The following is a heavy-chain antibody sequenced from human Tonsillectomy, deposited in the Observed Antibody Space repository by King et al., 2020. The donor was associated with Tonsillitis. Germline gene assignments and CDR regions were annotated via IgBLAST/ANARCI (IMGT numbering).Heavy chain of an antibody. V-gene: IGHV3-30*03. CDR2: ISYDGGNK. CDR3: ARDLPPDQFPNAYYYYYYMYV. D-gene: IGHD2-2*01. CDR1: GFTFSSYG. J-gene: IGHJ6*03. Sequence: VQLVESGGGVIQPGRSVRLSCAASGFTFSSYGMHWVRQAPGKGLEWVAVISYDGGNKYCADSVKGRFTISRDNSKNTLYLQMSSLRTEDTAVYYCARDLPPDQFPNAYYYYYYMYVWGKGTTVTVSS.